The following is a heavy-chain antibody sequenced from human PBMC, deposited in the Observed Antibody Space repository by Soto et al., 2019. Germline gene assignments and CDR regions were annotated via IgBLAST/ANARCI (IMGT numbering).Heavy chain of an antibody. D-gene: IGHD2-8*02. CDR2: IKKDGSKK. Sequence: EVQLVESGGGLVQPGGSLRLSCAASGFTFSNDWMTWVRQAPGKGLEWVANIKKDGSKKSYLDSVWGRFTVSRDNAKNLLYLELNSLRAEDTALYYCARDVCPGNSNSYCDAFDIWGQGTMVTVSS. V-gene: IGHV3-7*05. J-gene: IGHJ3*02. CDR1: GFTFSNDW. CDR3: ARDVCPGNSNSYCDAFDI.